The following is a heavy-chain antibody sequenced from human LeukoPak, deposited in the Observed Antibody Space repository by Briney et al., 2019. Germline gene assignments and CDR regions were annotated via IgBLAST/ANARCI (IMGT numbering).Heavy chain of an antibody. D-gene: IGHD1-26*01. V-gene: IGHV3-7*01. CDR3: ARDKVVGDSKFDN. CDR2: IKQDGSEQ. J-gene: IGHJ4*02. CDR1: GFTFTTYW. Sequence: GGSLRLSCAASGFTFTTYWMSWVRQAPGKGLEWVANIKQDGSEQFYLDSVKGRFTISRDNAKNSVHLQMNTMTAEDTAVYYCARDKVVGDSKFDNWGQGTLVAVSS.